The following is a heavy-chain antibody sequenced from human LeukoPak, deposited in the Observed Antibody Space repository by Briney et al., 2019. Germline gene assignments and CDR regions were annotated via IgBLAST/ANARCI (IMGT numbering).Heavy chain of an antibody. D-gene: IGHD3-16*01. CDR1: GDSVSSKSTA. V-gene: IGHV6-1*01. Sequence: SQTLSLTCAISGDSVSSKSTAWNWIRQSPSRGLEWLGRTYYRSKWYNGYAVSVKSRITINPDTSKNQFSLKLSSVTAADTAVYYCARGLQWGTPAGPYYFDYWGQGTLVTVSS. CDR2: TYYRSKWYN. CDR3: ARGLQWGTPAGPYYFDY. J-gene: IGHJ4*02.